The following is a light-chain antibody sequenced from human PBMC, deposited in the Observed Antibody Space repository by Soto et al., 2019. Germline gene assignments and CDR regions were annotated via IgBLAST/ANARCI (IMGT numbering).Light chain of an antibody. CDR2: GAS. J-gene: IGKJ2*01. Sequence: EIVLTQSPGTLSLSPGERATLSCRASQSVSSSYLAWYQHKPGQAPRLLIYGASSRATGITDRFSGSGSGTDFTLTLSRLEPDDFAVYYCQQYGSSPHTFGQGTKLEIK. CDR1: QSVSSSY. CDR3: QQYGSSPHT. V-gene: IGKV3-20*01.